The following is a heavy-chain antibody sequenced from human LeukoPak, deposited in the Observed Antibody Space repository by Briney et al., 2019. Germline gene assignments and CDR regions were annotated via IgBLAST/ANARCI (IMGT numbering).Heavy chain of an antibody. Sequence: ASVKVSCKASGYTFTSYDINWVRQATGQGLEWMGWMNPNSGNTGYAQKFQGRVTMTRDTSISTAYMELSRLRSDDTAVYYCAREPSQRRYYDSSGYPRYWGQGTLVTVSP. J-gene: IGHJ4*02. CDR3: AREPSQRRYYDSSGYPRY. V-gene: IGHV1-8*01. D-gene: IGHD3-22*01. CDR2: MNPNSGNT. CDR1: GYTFTSYD.